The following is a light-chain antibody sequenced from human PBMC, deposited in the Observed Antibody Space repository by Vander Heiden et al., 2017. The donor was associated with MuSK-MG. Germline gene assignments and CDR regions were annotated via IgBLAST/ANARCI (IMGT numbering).Light chain of an antibody. CDR1: QAIRND. Sequence: AIQMTQSPSSLSASVGDRVTITCRASQAIRNDVGWYQQRPGKAPKLLIYGASTLQSGVPSRFSGSGSGTEFSLTISSLQPEDFATYYCLQDYIYPWTFGQGTKVEIK. J-gene: IGKJ1*01. CDR3: LQDYIYPWT. V-gene: IGKV1-6*01. CDR2: GAS.